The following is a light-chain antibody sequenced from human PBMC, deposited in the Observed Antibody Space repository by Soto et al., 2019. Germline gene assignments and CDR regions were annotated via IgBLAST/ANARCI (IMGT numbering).Light chain of an antibody. Sequence: QSALTQPASVSGSPGQSITISCTGTSSDVGGYNYVSWYQQHPGKAPKLMIYEVSNRPSGVSNRFSGSKSGNTASLTISGLHAEDEADYYCSSYTSSTVVFGGGTKLTVL. V-gene: IGLV2-14*01. J-gene: IGLJ2*01. CDR1: SSDVGGYNY. CDR3: SSYTSSTVV. CDR2: EVS.